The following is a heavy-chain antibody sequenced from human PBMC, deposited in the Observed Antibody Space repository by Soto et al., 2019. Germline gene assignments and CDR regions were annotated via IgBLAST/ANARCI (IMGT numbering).Heavy chain of an antibody. D-gene: IGHD1-26*01. J-gene: IGHJ6*03. V-gene: IGHV1-3*01. CDR3: ARGGGATFTHYYYYMDV. CDR1: GYTFSTYE. CDR2: INGGNGKS. Sequence: QVQIVQSGAEVKKPGASVKVSCEASGYTFSTYEMHWVRQAPGQRPEWMGWINGGNGKSKYSETLQGRVTFTRDTSASTAYMELTSLRSEDTAVYYCARGGGATFTHYYYYMDVWGTGTTVTVSS.